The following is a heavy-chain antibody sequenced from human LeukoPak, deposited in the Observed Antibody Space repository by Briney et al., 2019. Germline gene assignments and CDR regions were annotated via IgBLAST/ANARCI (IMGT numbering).Heavy chain of an antibody. V-gene: IGHV1-2*02. CDR3: ARGQQLASN. Sequence: ASVKVSCKTSGYTFTDYYMYWVRQAPGQGLEWMGWINPNSGGTNYAQKFQGRVTMTREMSISTAYMELSRLRSDDTAVYYCARGQQLASNWGQGTLVTVSS. CDR1: GYTFTDYY. J-gene: IGHJ4*02. CDR2: INPNSGGT. D-gene: IGHD6-13*01.